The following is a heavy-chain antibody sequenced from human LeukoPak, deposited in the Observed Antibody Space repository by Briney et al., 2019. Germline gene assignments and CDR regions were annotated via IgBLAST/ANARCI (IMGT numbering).Heavy chain of an antibody. Sequence: PSETLSLTCTVSGGSISSYYWSWIRQPPGKGLEWIGYIYYSGSTNYNPSLKSRVTISVDTSKNQFSLRLSSVTAADTAVYYCASLLPSFGFSFPFDYWGQGTLVTVSS. CDR2: IYYSGST. J-gene: IGHJ4*02. D-gene: IGHD3-10*01. V-gene: IGHV4-59*08. CDR1: GGSISSYY. CDR3: ASLLPSFGFSFPFDY.